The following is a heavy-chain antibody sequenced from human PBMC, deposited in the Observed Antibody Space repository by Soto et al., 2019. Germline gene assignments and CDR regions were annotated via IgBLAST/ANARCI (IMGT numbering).Heavy chain of an antibody. CDR1: GFTFSSYS. CDR2: ISSSSSYI. CDR3: ARDSTPLRGFDY. V-gene: IGHV3-21*01. Sequence: GGSLRLSCAASGFTFSSYSMNWVRQAPGKGLEWVSSISSSSSYIYYADSVKGRFTISRDNAKNSLYLQMNSLRAEDTAVYYCARDSTPLRGFDYWGQGTLVTVSS. J-gene: IGHJ4*02.